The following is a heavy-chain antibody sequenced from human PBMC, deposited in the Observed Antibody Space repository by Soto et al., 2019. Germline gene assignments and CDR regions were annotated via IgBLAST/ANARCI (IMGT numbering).Heavy chain of an antibody. Sequence: GGSLRLSCAASGFTVSSNYMSWVRQAPGKGLEWVSVIYSGGSTYYADSVKGRFTISRDNSKNTLYLQMNSLRAEDTAVYYCARDKSSSWDNVGPGDYYGMDVWGQGTTVTVSS. CDR1: GFTVSSNY. CDR2: IYSGGST. V-gene: IGHV3-53*01. D-gene: IGHD6-13*01. J-gene: IGHJ6*02. CDR3: ARDKSSSWDNVGPGDYYGMDV.